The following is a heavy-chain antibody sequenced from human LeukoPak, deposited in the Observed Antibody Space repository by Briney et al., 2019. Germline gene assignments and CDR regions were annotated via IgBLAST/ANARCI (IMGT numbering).Heavy chain of an antibody. V-gene: IGHV4-61*02. CDR3: ARVTTFSSSAYYYYYYMDV. J-gene: IGHJ6*03. CDR2: IYTSGST. Sequence: SETLSLTCTVSGYSISSGFYWGWIRQPAGKGLEWIGRIYTSGSTNYNPSLKSRVTISVDTSKNQFSLKLSSVTAADTAVYYCARVTTFSSSAYYYYYYMDVWGKGTTVTVSS. CDR1: GYSISSGFY. D-gene: IGHD6-6*01.